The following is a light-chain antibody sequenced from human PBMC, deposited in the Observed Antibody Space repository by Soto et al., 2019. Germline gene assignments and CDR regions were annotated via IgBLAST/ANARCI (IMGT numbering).Light chain of an antibody. V-gene: IGKV1-39*01. CDR3: QQTYSAPPT. J-gene: IGKJ2*01. CDR2: TAS. CDR1: QGITDY. Sequence: DIQLTQSPSSLSASVGDRVAITCRAGQGITDYLNWYQQKPGKAPKLLISTASRLQSGVPSRFSGSRSGTDFTFSISSLQPEDFATYYCQQTYSAPPTFGQGTTLEI.